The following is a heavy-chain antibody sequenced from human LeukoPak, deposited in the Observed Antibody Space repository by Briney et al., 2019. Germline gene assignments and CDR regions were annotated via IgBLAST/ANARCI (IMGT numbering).Heavy chain of an antibody. Sequence: GGSLRLSCAASGFTFSSYSMNWVRQAPGKGLEWVSSISSSSSYIYYADSVKGRFTISRDNAKNSLYLQMNSLRAEDTAVYYCARGSARQVDAFDIWGQGTMVTVSS. CDR3: ARGSARQVDAFDI. CDR1: GFTFSSYS. D-gene: IGHD6-6*01. CDR2: ISSSSSYI. J-gene: IGHJ3*02. V-gene: IGHV3-21*01.